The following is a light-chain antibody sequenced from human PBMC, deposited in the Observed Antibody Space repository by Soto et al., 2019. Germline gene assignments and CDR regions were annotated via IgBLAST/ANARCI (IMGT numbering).Light chain of an antibody. CDR1: QDISNF. CDR3: QKYNSAPFT. Sequence: DIQMTQSPSSLSASVGDRVTITCRASQDISNFLVGFQQKPGKVPNLLIYGASTMQSGVPSRFSGSESGADFTLTISRLQPEDVATYFCQKYNSAPFTFGPGTTVDIK. V-gene: IGKV1-27*01. J-gene: IGKJ3*01. CDR2: GAS.